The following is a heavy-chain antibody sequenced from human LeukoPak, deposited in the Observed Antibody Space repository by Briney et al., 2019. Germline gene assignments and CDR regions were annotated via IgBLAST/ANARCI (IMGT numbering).Heavy chain of an antibody. CDR1: GFTFTSYS. CDR3: AREGSGSSYYYFDY. V-gene: IGHV3-48*04. Sequence: GGSLRLSCAASGFTFTSYSMSWIRQAPGKGLEWVSYISSSGSTIYYADSVKGRFTISRDNAKNSLYLQMNSLRAEDTAVYYCAREGSGSSYYYFDYWGQGTLVTVSS. CDR2: ISSSGSTI. J-gene: IGHJ4*02. D-gene: IGHD3-22*01.